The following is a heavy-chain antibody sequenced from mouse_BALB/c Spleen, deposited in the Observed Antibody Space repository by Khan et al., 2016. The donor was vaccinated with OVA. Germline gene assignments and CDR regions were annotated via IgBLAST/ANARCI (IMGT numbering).Heavy chain of an antibody. CDR1: GYTFTSYY. CDR2: VNPNNGVP. D-gene: IGHD1-1*02. J-gene: IGHJ3*01. V-gene: IGHV1S81*02. CDR3: TRSGWAAFAY. Sequence: QVQLQQPGAELVKPGASVKLSCKTSGYTFTSYYMYWVKPRPGQGLEWIGGVNPNNGVPDFTEKFKNKATLTVYKSSSTAYLQLSSLTSDDSAVYYCTRSGWAAFAYWGQGTLVTVSA.